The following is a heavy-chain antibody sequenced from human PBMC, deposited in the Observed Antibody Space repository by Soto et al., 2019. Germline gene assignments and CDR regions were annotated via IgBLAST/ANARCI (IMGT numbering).Heavy chain of an antibody. Sequence: QVTLKESGPVLVKPTETLTLTCTVSGFSLRNARMGVSWIRQPPGKALEWLAHILSSDEKSYNTSLKGRVTLSKDTSKSQVVLTMTSVDPVDTATYFCARMLAVNYYYYYVDVWGEGTTVTDSS. V-gene: IGHV2-26*01. J-gene: IGHJ6*03. CDR1: GFSLRNARMG. CDR2: ILSSDEK. CDR3: ARMLAVNYYYYYVDV. D-gene: IGHD3-22*01.